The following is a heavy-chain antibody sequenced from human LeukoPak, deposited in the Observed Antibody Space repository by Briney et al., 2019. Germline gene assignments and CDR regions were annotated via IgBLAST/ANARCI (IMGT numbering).Heavy chain of an antibody. V-gene: IGHV3-30*03. CDR1: GFSFSSYG. D-gene: IGHD6-13*01. CDR2: ISYDGSNK. CDR3: ARDSAYRSSWFPRPGMDV. J-gene: IGHJ6*02. Sequence: PGGSLRLSCAASGFSFSSYGMHWVRPAPGKGLEWVAVISYDGSNKYYADSVKGRFTISRDNSKNTLYLQMNSLRAEDTAVYYCARDSAYRSSWFPRPGMDVWGQGTTVTVSS.